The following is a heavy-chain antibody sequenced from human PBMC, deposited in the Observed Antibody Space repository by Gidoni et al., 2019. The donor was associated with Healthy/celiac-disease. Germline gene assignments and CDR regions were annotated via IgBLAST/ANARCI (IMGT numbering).Heavy chain of an antibody. CDR1: GFTFSSYG. J-gene: IGHJ6*02. Sequence: QVQLVESGGGVVQPGRSLRLSCAASGFTFSSYGMHWVRQAPGKGLEWVAVIWYDGSNKYYADSVKGRFTISRDNSKNTLYLQMNSLRAEDTAVYYCARKTLYYYGMDVWGQGTTVTVSS. CDR3: ARKTLYYYGMDV. V-gene: IGHV3-33*01. CDR2: IWYDGSNK.